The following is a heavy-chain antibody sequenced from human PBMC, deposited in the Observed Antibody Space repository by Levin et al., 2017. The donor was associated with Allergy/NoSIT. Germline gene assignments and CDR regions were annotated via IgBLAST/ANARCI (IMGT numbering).Heavy chain of an antibody. CDR1: GYTFTGYY. Sequence: GESLKISCKASGYTFTGYYMHWVRQAPGQGLEWMGWINPNSGGTNYAQKFQGRVTMTRDTSISTAYMELSRLRSDDTAVYYCARAADSSSWYLDDAFDIWGQGTMVTVSS. D-gene: IGHD6-13*01. CDR3: ARAADSSSWYLDDAFDI. V-gene: IGHV1-2*02. J-gene: IGHJ3*02. CDR2: INPNSGGT.